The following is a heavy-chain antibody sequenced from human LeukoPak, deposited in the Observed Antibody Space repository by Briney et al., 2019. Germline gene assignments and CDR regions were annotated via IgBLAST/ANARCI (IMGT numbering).Heavy chain of an antibody. CDR3: AREGAVPGIDP. J-gene: IGHJ5*02. V-gene: IGHV4-34*01. D-gene: IGHD3-16*01. CDR1: SGFFSGYY. CDR2: INHSGST. Sequence: PSETLSLTCAVSSGFFSGYYWSWIRQPPGKGLEWIGEINHSGSTNYNPSLKGRVTISVDTSKNLFSLRLTSVTAADTAVYYCAREGAVPGIDPWGQGTLVTVSS.